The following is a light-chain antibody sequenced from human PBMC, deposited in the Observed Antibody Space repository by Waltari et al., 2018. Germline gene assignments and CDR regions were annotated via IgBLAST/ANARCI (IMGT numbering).Light chain of an antibody. Sequence: QSVLTQPPSASGTPGQRVTISCSGSSSNIGSNYVYWYQQLPGTAPKLLIYRNNPPAAWCPDLFSCSTSGTSASLASSGLRSEDEADYYCAAWDDSLSGWVFGGGTKLTVL. CDR1: SSNIGSNY. V-gene: IGLV1-47*01. CDR3: AAWDDSLSGWV. J-gene: IGLJ3*02. CDR2: RNN.